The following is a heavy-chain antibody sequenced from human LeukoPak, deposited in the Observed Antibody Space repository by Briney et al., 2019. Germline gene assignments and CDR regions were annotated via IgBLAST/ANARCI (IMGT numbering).Heavy chain of an antibody. D-gene: IGHD3-22*01. CDR2: IIPILGIA. J-gene: IGHJ5*02. V-gene: IGHV1-69*04. CDR1: GGTFSSYA. CDR3: AREYYYDNSGGWFDP. Sequence: SVKVSCKASGGTFSSYAISWVRQAPGQGLEWMGRIIPILGIANYAQKFQGRVTITADKSTSTAYMELSSLRSEDTAVYYCAREYYYDNSGGWFDPWGQGTLVTVSS.